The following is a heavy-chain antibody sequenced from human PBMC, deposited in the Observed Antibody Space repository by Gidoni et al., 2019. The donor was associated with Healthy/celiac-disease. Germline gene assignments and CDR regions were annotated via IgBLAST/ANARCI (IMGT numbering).Heavy chain of an antibody. J-gene: IGHJ6*02. CDR3: AKGGTMVRGADYGMDV. D-gene: IGHD3-10*01. CDR2: ISGSGGST. V-gene: IGHV3-23*01. CDR1: GFTFSRYA. Sequence: EVQLLESGGGLVQPGGSLRLSCAASGFTFSRYAMSWVRQAPGKGLEWVSAISGSGGSTYYADSVKGRFTISRDNSKNTLYLQMNSLRAEDTAVYYCAKGGTMVRGADYGMDVWGQGTTVTVSS.